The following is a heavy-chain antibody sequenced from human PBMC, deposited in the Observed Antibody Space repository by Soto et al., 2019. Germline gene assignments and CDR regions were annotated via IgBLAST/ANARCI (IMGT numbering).Heavy chain of an antibody. V-gene: IGHV4-39*01. CDR1: GGSISISNYY. Sequence: QLQLQESGPGLVKPSETLSLTCTVSGGSISISNYYWGWIRHPPGKGLEWIGSVYFSGITYYNPSLQTRLTIPVDTSKNQFSLRLSSVTAADTAMYYCARLLRGFNYGPPRYWGQGTLVTVSS. D-gene: IGHD5-18*01. CDR2: VYFSGIT. J-gene: IGHJ4*02. CDR3: ARLLRGFNYGPPRY.